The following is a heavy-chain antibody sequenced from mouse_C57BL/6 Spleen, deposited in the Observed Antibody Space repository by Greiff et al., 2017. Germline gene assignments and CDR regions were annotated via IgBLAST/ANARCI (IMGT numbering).Heavy chain of an antibody. J-gene: IGHJ4*01. V-gene: IGHV1-55*01. CDR1: GYSFTSYW. D-gene: IGHD1-1*01. Sequence: QVQLQQPGAELVKPGASVKMSCKASGYSFTSYWITWVKQRPGQGLEWIGDIYPGSGSTNYNEKFKSKATLTVDTSSSTAYMQLSSLTSEDSAVYYCASCITTYAMDYWGQGTSVTVSS. CDR3: ASCITTYAMDY. CDR2: IYPGSGST.